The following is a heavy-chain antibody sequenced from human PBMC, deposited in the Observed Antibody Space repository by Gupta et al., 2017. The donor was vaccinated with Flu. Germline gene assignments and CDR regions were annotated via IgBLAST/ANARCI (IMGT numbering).Heavy chain of an antibody. CDR1: GFTFSSYW. CDR2: INSDESST. CDR3: ARAAKYGMDV. Sequence: EVQLVESGGGLVQPGGSLRLSCTASGFTFSSYWMHWVRQAPGKGLVWVSRINSDESSTSYADAVKGRFTISRDNAKNTLYLQMNSLRAEDTAVYYWARAAKYGMDVWGQGTTVTVSS. V-gene: IGHV3-74*01. J-gene: IGHJ6*02.